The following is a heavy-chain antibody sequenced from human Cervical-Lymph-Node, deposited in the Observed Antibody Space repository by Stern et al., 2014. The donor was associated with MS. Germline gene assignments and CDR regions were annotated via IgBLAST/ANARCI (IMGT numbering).Heavy chain of an antibody. D-gene: IGHD3-10*01. CDR2: ISTSGSTI. Sequence: VQLVESGGDLVKPGGSLRLSCAASGFIFGDYYMSWIRQAPGKGLEWLSYISTSGSTIYYADSVKGRFPISRDNAKSLLYLQMNSLRAEDTAVYYCARDGLFGSGTYPFDYWGQGTLVTVSS. CDR1: GFIFGDYY. J-gene: IGHJ4*02. V-gene: IGHV3-11*01. CDR3: ARDGLFGSGTYPFDY.